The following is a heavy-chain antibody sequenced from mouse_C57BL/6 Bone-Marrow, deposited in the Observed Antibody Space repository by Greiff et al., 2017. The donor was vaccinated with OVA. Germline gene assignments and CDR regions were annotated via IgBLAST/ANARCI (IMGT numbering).Heavy chain of an antibody. CDR2: IDPENGDT. V-gene: IGHV14-4*01. D-gene: IGHD1-1*01. CDR1: GFNIKDDY. CDR3: TTQFPPVADY. Sequence: EVQLQQSGAELVRPGASVKLSCTASGFNIKDDYMHWVKQRPEQGLEWIGWIDPENGDTEYASKFQGKATITADTSSNTAYLQPSSLTSEDTAVYYCTTQFPPVADYWGQGTTLTVSS. J-gene: IGHJ2*01.